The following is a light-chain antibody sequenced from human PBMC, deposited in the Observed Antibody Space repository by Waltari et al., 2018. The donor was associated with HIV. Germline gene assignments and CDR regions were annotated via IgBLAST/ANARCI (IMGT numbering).Light chain of an antibody. J-gene: IGKJ1*01. Sequence: EILMTQSPATLSVSPGERATLSCRASKSVTINLAWYQQKPGQAPRLLIYGASTRATGIPARFSGSGSGTEFTLTISRLQSEDFAVYYCQQYDNWPPWTFGQGTKVEIK. CDR1: KSVTIN. V-gene: IGKV3-15*01. CDR2: GAS. CDR3: QQYDNWPPWT.